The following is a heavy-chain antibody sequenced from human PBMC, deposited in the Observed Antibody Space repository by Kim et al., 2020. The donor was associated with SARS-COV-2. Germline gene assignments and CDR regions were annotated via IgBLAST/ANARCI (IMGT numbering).Heavy chain of an antibody. CDR2: TFYDGDT. CDR3: ATDRYDKPCTY. V-gene: IGHV4-61*01. Sequence: SETLSLTCTVSGDSVNSARYYWTWIRQPPGKGLEWIGYTFYDGDTKCNPSLKSRVTMSLDTSKNQFSLKLNSVTSADTAVYYCATDRYDKPCTYWGRGTQVTVAS. D-gene: IGHD3-10*01. J-gene: IGHJ4*02. CDR1: GDSVNSARYY.